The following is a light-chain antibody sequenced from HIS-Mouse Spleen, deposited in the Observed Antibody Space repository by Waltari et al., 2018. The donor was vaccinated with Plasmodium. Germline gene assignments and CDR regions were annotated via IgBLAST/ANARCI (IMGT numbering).Light chain of an antibody. CDR1: QRISSY. CDR2: AAS. V-gene: IGKV1-39*01. CDR3: QQSYSTPPT. Sequence: DIQMTQSPSSLSASVGDSVTITCPASQRISSYLNWYQQKPGKAPKLLIYAASSLQSGVPSRFSGSGSGTDFTLTISSLQPEDFATYYCQQSYSTPPTFGGGTKVEIK. J-gene: IGKJ4*01.